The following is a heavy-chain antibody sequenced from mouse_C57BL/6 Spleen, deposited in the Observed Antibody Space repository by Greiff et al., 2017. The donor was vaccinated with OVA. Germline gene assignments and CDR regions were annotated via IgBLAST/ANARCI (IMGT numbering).Heavy chain of an antibody. V-gene: IGHV1-55*01. J-gene: IGHJ2*01. CDR2: IYPGSGST. CDR1: GYTFTSYW. CDR3: ARYYGSSDY. D-gene: IGHD1-1*01. Sequence: QVQLQQPGAELVKPGASVKMSCKASGYTFTSYWITWVKQRPGQGLEWIGDIYPGSGSTNYNEKFKSKATLTVDTSSSTAYLQLSSLTSGDSAVYYCARYYGSSDYWGQGTTLTVSS.